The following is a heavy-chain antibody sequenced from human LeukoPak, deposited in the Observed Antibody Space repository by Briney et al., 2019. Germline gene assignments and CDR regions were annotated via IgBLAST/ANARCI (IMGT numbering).Heavy chain of an antibody. J-gene: IGHJ4*02. CDR2: ISGSGGST. Sequence: PGGFLRLSCAASGFTFSSYAMSWVRQAPGKGLEWVSAISGSGGSTYYADSVKGRFTISRDNSKNTLYLQMNSLRAEDTAVYYCVSPLAAGYIDYWGQGTLVTVSS. CDR1: GFTFSSYA. CDR3: VSPLAAGYIDY. V-gene: IGHV3-23*01. D-gene: IGHD6-13*01.